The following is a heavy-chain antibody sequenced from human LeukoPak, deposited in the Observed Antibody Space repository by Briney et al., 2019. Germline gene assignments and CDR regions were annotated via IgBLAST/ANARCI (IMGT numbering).Heavy chain of an antibody. Sequence: GGSLRLSCAASGFTFSSYWMTWVRQAPGKGLEWVANINQDGSETYYVDSVKGRFTISRDNAESSLYLQMNSLRAEDTAMYYCARGALLKYQLAIDYWGLGTLATVSS. D-gene: IGHD2-2*01. CDR2: INQDGSET. CDR3: ARGALLKYQLAIDY. CDR1: GFTFSSYW. J-gene: IGHJ4*02. V-gene: IGHV3-7*05.